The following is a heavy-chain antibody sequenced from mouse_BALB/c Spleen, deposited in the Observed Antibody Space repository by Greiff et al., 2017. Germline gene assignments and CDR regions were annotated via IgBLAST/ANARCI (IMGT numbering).Heavy chain of an antibody. CDR3: ARDRSYGLMDY. V-gene: IGHV5-4*02. CDR2: ISDGGSYT. Sequence: DVMLVESGGGLVKPGGSLKLSCAASGFTFSDYYMYWVRQTPEKRLEWVATISDGGSYTYYPDSVKGRFTISRDNAKNNLYLQMSSLKSEDTAMYYCARDRSYGLMDYWGQGTSVTVSS. D-gene: IGHD1-1*02. CDR1: GFTFSDYY. J-gene: IGHJ4*01.